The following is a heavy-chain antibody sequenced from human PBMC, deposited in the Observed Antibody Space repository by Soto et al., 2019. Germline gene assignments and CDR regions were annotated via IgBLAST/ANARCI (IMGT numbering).Heavy chain of an antibody. CDR3: AKDNCSGGSCYPTLDWYFDL. Sequence: EVQLVESGGGLVQPGRSLRLSCAASGFTFDDYAMHWVRQAPGKGLEWVSGISWNSGSIGYADSVKGRFTISRDNAKNSLYLQMNSLRAEDTALYYCAKDNCSGGSCYPTLDWYFDLWGRGTLVTVSS. CDR1: GFTFDDYA. D-gene: IGHD2-15*01. V-gene: IGHV3-9*01. CDR2: ISWNSGSI. J-gene: IGHJ2*01.